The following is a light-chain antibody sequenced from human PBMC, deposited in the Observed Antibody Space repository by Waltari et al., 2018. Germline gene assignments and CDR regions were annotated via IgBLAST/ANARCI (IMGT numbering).Light chain of an antibody. CDR3: QQYDSYPLT. J-gene: IGKJ4*01. Sequence: DIQMTQSPSTLSASVVYRVTSTCRARQSISNWLAWYQQKPGKAPKLLIQRASSLESGVPSRFSGSGSGTELTLTISSLQPDDFATYYCQQYDSYPLTFGGGTKVEIK. V-gene: IGKV1-5*03. CDR2: RAS. CDR1: QSISNW.